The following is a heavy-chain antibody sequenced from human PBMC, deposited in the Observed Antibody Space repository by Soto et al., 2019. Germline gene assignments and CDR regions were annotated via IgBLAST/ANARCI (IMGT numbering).Heavy chain of an antibody. CDR3: ARVYRVPIAARGNWFDP. Sequence: ASVKVSCKASGYTFTSYGISWVRQAPGQGLEWMGWISAYNGNTNYAQKLQGRVTMTTDTSTSTAYMELRSLRSDDTAVYYCARVYRVPIAARGNWFDPWGQGTLVTVSS. J-gene: IGHJ5*02. CDR1: GYTFTSYG. D-gene: IGHD6-6*01. V-gene: IGHV1-18*01. CDR2: ISAYNGNT.